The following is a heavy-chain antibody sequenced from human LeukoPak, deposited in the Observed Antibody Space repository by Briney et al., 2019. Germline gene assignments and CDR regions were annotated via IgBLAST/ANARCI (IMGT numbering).Heavy chain of an antibody. CDR3: ASRPARRIAALHY. CDR2: INHSGGT. CDR1: GFTFSSYW. J-gene: IGHJ4*02. V-gene: IGHV4-34*01. D-gene: IGHD6-6*01. Sequence: PGGSLRLSCAASGFTFSSYWMSWVRQAPGKGLEWIGEINHSGGTNYNPSLKSRVTISVDTSKNQFSLKLSSVTAADTAVYYCASRPARRIAALHYWGQGTLVTVSS.